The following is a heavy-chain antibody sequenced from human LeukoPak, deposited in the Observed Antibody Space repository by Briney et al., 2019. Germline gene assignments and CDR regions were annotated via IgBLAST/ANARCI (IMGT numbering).Heavy chain of an antibody. CDR1: GFTFSRDW. CDR2: ISDNSNYI. Sequence: GGSLRLSCAASGFTFSRDWMHWVRQAPGKGLEWVSSISDNSNYIYYSDSVEGRFTISRDNAKNSLYLQMNSLRVEDTAVYYCANHFACGSISCPPFDSWGQGTLVTVSS. V-gene: IGHV3-21*01. D-gene: IGHD2-2*01. CDR3: ANHFACGSISCPPFDS. J-gene: IGHJ4*02.